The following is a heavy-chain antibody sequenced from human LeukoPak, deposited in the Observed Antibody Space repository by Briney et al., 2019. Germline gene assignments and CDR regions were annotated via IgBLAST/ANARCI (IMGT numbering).Heavy chain of an antibody. CDR1: GFSFSDYY. CDR3: ARYLGSTSNPPFDY. J-gene: IGHJ4*02. Sequence: GGSLRLSCAASGFSFSDYYMSWVRQAPGKGLEWVANIKPDGSEKYFVDSVKGRFTVSRDNAKNSLYLQMTSLRVEDTAVYYCARYLGSTSNPPFDYWGQGTLVTVSS. CDR2: IKPDGSEK. V-gene: IGHV3-7*01. D-gene: IGHD6-13*01.